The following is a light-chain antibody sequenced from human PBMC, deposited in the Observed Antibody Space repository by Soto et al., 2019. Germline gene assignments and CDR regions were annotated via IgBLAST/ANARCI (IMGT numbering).Light chain of an antibody. CDR3: QQYGYSTET. CDR2: GTS. V-gene: IGKV3-20*01. CDR1: QSVSSSY. J-gene: IGKJ1*01. Sequence: EIAMTQSPATLSVSPGERATLSCRTSQSVSSSYLAWYQQKPGQAPRLLIYGTSSRATGIPDRSSGSGSGTDLSLTIRRLDREAFAVYYCQQYGYSTETFGQGPKVDI.